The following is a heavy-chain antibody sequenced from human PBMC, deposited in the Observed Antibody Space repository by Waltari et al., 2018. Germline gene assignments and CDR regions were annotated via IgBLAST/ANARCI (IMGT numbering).Heavy chain of an antibody. V-gene: IGHV3-15*01. Sequence: EVQLVESGGGLVKPGDSLRLSCVASGFTFANAWINWFRQAPGKGLEWVRHLKSKAEGGTTDYAAPVKGRFSISRDDSKDTAYLQMNSLKTEDTAMYFCTTEGGRTWPMYWGQGTLVTVSS. CDR3: TTEGGRTWPMY. D-gene: IGHD2-2*01. CDR2: LKSKAEGGTT. CDR1: GFTFANAW. J-gene: IGHJ4*02.